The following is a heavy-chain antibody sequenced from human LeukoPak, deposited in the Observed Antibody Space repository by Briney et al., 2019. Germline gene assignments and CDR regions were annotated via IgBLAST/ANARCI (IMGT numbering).Heavy chain of an antibody. CDR3: ARQSWDGSGSYPNRPPFDY. Sequence: ASVKVSCKASGYTFTGYYIHWVRQAPGQRLEWMGWINPNSGGTNYAQKFQGRVTITRDTSIDTAYMELSRLTSDDTAVYYCARQSWDGSGSYPNRPPFDYWGQGTLVTVSS. CDR1: GYTFTGYY. CDR2: INPNSGGT. V-gene: IGHV1-2*02. J-gene: IGHJ4*02. D-gene: IGHD3-10*01.